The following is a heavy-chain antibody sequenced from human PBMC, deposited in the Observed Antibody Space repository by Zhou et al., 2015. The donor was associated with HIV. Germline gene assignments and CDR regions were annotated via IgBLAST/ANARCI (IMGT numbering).Heavy chain of an antibody. CDR1: GGTFSIYG. CDR3: AREDKGWFDP. CDR2: ITPVLGTA. J-gene: IGHJ5*02. V-gene: IGHV1-69*06. Sequence: QVQLIQSGAEVKKPGSSVRVSCKASGGTFSIYGISWVRQAPGQGLEWMGGITPVLGTAKYAQNFQGRVTMTADTSTSTAYMDLRSLRSEDTAVYYCAREDKGWFDPWGQGTLVTVSS.